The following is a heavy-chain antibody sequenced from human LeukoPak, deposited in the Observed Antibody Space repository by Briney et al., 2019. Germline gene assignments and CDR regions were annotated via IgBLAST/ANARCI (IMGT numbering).Heavy chain of an antibody. CDR3: ARLGGRFGYSFPS. V-gene: IGHV4-59*08. J-gene: IGHJ5*02. D-gene: IGHD5-18*01. CDR1: GFTFSSYA. Sequence: GSLRLSCAASGFTFSSYAMSWIRQPPGKGLEWIGYIYYTGSTNYNPSLKSRVTISVDTSKNQFSLELSSVTAADTAVYYCARLGGRFGYSFPSWGQGTLVSVSS. CDR2: IYYTGST.